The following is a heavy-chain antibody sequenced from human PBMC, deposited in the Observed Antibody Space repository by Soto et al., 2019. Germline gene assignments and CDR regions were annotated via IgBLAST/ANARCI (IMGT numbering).Heavy chain of an antibody. CDR2: ISGSGDRT. J-gene: IGHJ4*02. CDR3: AKDAYGSGTYYFFDY. D-gene: IGHD3-10*01. V-gene: IGHV3-23*01. CDR1: GFTFSRNA. Sequence: EVQVLESGGDLVQPGGSLRLSCAASGFTFSRNAMNWVRQAPGKGLEWVSTISGSGDRTYYADSVQGRFTISRDNSKNTVYLQMNSLRVEDTAVYYCAKDAYGSGTYYFFDYWGQGTLVTVSS.